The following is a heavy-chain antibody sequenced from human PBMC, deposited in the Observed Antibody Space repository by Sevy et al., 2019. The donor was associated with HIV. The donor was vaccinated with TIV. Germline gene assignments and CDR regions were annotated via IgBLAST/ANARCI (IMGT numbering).Heavy chain of an antibody. CDR3: AREDNRGYMYYFDF. Sequence: GGSLRLSCAASGFTFSAYGMSWVHQAPGKGLEWVSHITGGGHTMYYIDSVKDRFTVSRDNARNSLHLQMNSLRDEDTAVYYCAREDNRGYMYYFDFWGHGTLVTVSS. D-gene: IGHD3-22*01. CDR2: ITGGGHTM. V-gene: IGHV3-48*02. J-gene: IGHJ4*01. CDR1: GFTFSAYG.